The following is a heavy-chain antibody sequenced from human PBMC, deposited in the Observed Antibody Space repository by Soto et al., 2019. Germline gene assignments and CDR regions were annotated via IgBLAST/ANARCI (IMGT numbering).Heavy chain of an antibody. CDR2: ISYDGSNK. CDR1: GFTFSSYV. Sequence: HPGGSLRLSCAASGFTFSSYVMHWVRKAPGKGLEWVAVISYDGSNKYYADSVKGRFTISRDNSKNTLYLQMNSLRAEDTAVYYCAKGPAIVLVPAAMNYYYGMDVWGQGTTVTVSS. CDR3: AKGPAIVLVPAAMNYYYGMDV. V-gene: IGHV3-30*18. D-gene: IGHD2-2*01. J-gene: IGHJ6*02.